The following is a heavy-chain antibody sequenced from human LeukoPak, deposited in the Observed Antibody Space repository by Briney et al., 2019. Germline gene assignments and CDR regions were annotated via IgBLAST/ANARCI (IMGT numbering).Heavy chain of an antibody. CDR1: GFTFSSYA. J-gene: IGHJ4*02. Sequence: GGSLRLSCAASGFTFSSYAMTWIRQAPGKGLEWVAHIKQDGSQEYYVDSVKGRFTISRDSAKNSLYLQMNSLRAEDTAVYYCARGVPYDSWSGPHYSDYWGQGTLVTVSS. V-gene: IGHV3-7*01. CDR2: IKQDGSQE. CDR3: ARGVPYDSWSGPHYSDY. D-gene: IGHD3-3*01.